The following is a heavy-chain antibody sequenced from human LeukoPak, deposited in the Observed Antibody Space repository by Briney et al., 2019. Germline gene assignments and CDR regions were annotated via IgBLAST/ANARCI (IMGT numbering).Heavy chain of an antibody. CDR2: INHSGST. CDR1: GGSFSGYY. V-gene: IGHV4-34*01. Sequence: SETLSLTCAVYGGSFSGYYWSWTRQPPGKGLEWIGEINHSGSTNYNPSLKSRVTISVDTSKNQFSLKLSSVTAADTAVYYCARVSRSTWGQGTLVTVSS. CDR3: ARVSRST. D-gene: IGHD3-10*01. J-gene: IGHJ5*02.